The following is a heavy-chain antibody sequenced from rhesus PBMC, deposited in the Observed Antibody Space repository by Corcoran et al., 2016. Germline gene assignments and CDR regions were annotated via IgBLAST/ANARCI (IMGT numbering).Heavy chain of an antibody. V-gene: IGHV3S42*01. J-gene: IGHJ3*01. CDR3: AKDRDDAFDF. CDR2: INRGGGSK. Sequence: VQLQESGPGLVKPSETLSLTCAVSGYSISSGYGWSWIRQPPGKGLEWISAINRGGGSKYYADSVKGRFTTSRDNSKNTLSLQMNSLRAEDTAVYYCAKDRDDAFDFWGQGLRVTVSS. CDR1: GYSISSGYG.